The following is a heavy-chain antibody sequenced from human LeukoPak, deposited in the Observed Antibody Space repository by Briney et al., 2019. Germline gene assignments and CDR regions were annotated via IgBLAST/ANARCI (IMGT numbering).Heavy chain of an antibody. Sequence: SETLSLTCTVSGGSISSGGYYWRWLRQHPGKGLEWIGYIYYSGSTYYNPSLKSRVTISVDTSKNQFSLKLSSVTAADTAVYYCARGYGDRWYFDYWGQGTLVTVSS. V-gene: IGHV4-31*03. J-gene: IGHJ4*02. D-gene: IGHD4-17*01. CDR1: GGSISSGGYY. CDR3: ARGYGDRWYFDY. CDR2: IYYSGST.